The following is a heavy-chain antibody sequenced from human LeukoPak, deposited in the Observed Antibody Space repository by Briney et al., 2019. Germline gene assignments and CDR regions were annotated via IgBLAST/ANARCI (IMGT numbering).Heavy chain of an antibody. J-gene: IGHJ4*02. CDR2: ISYSGST. D-gene: IGHD6-13*01. CDR1: GGSISNYY. CDR3: ACTRAAGHFDY. Sequence: SETLSLTCTVSGGSISNYYWTWIRQPPGKGLEWIGFISYSGSTNYNPSLKSRVTISVDTSKNQFSLKLSSVTAADTAVYYCACTRAAGHFDYWGQGTLVTVSS. V-gene: IGHV4-59*01.